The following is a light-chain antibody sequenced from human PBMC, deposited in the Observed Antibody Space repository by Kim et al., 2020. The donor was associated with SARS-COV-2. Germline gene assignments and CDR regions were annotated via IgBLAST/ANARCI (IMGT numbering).Light chain of an antibody. V-gene: IGLV3-21*04. Sequence: ARGEAARISCEAKNIESKSVHWYQQKSGKAPMVVIYYDTHRPSGIPERFSGSNSGNTATLIIISVEAGDEADYYCQVWDGSSDEWVFGGGTQLTVL. CDR3: QVWDGSSDEWV. CDR2: YDT. J-gene: IGLJ3*02. CDR1: NIESKS.